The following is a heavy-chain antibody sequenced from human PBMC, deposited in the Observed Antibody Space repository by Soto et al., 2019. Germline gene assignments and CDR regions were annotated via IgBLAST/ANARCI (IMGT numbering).Heavy chain of an antibody. CDR1: GYIFTSYY. J-gene: IGHJ6*02. D-gene: IGHD1-1*01. Sequence: GASVKVSCKASGYIFTSYYIHWVRQAPGQGLEWMGIINPSGGSTTYAQKFQDRVTMTRDTSTSTVYMELSSLRSDDTAVYYCARDLAVYNSINFYYGMDVWGQGTTVTVSS. CDR2: INPSGGST. CDR3: ARDLAVYNSINFYYGMDV. V-gene: IGHV1-46*01.